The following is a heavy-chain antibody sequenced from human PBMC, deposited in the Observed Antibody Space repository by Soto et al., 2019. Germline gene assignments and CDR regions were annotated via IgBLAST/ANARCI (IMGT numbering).Heavy chain of an antibody. V-gene: IGHV1-18*04. CDR1: GYTFTSYG. D-gene: IGHD3-10*01. Sequence: QVQLVQSGAEVKKPGASVKVSCKASGYTFTSYGISWVRQAPGQGLEWMGWISAYNGNTNYAQKLQGRVTMTTDTSASTAYMELRSRRSDDPAVYSCARDGVRKVVTMVRGVTQFDPWGQGTLVTVSS. CDR2: ISAYNGNT. CDR3: ARDGVRKVVTMVRGVTQFDP. J-gene: IGHJ5*02.